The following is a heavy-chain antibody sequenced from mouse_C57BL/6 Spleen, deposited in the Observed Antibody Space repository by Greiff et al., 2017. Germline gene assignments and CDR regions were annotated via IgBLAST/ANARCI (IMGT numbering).Heavy chain of an antibody. V-gene: IGHV1-4*01. CDR3: ARLSADGYFDV. CDR1: GYTFTSYT. J-gene: IGHJ1*03. Sequence: VKLMESGAELARPGASVKMSCKASGYTFTSYTMHWVKQRPGQGLEWIGYINPSSGYTKYNQKFKDKATLTADKSSSTAYMQLSSLTSEDSAVYYCARLSADGYFDVWGTGTTVTVSS. D-gene: IGHD6-1*01. CDR2: INPSSGYT.